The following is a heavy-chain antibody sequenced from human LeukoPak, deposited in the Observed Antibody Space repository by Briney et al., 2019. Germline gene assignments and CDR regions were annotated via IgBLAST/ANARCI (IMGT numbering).Heavy chain of an antibody. V-gene: IGHV3-15*01. CDR3: TTDGSLVGSPLHY. CDR1: XFTFSNAL. J-gene: IGHJ4*02. Sequence: RSGGSLRLSCAASXFTFSNALMSWVRQAPGKGLEWVGRIKSKTDGGTTDYAAPVKGRFTISRDDSKNTLYLQMNSLKTEDTAVYYCTTDGSLVGSPLHYWGQGTLVTVSS. CDR2: IKSKTDGGTT. D-gene: IGHD1-26*01.